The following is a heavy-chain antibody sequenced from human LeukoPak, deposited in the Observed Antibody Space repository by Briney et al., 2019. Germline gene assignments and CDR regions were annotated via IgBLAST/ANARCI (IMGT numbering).Heavy chain of an antibody. V-gene: IGHV3-15*05. CDR2: IKSRADGGTT. Sequence: GSLRLSCAATGFSVINAWMSWVRQAPGQGLEWVGRIKSRADGGTTGYAAPVEGRFSISRDDSENTLYLQMNSLQIDDTALYYCLIFPGRWGQGTLVTVSS. CDR3: LIFPGR. J-gene: IGHJ4*02. D-gene: IGHD3-3*01. CDR1: GFSVINAW.